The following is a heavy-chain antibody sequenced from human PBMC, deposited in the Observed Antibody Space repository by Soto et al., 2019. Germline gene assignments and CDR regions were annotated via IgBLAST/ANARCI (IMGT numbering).Heavy chain of an antibody. J-gene: IGHJ4*02. V-gene: IGHV3-11*01. CDR2: ISSSGSTI. CDR1: GFTFSDYY. Sequence: GGSLRLSCAASGFTFSDYYMSWIRQAPGKGLEWVSYISSSGSTIYYADSVKGRFTISRDNAKNSLYLQMNSLRAEDTAVYYCARGYYYGSGSRQYFDYWGQGTLVTVSS. CDR3: ARGYYYGSGSRQYFDY. D-gene: IGHD3-10*01.